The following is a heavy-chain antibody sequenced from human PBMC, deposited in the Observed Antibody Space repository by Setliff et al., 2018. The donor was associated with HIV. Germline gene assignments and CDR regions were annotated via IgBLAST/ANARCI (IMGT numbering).Heavy chain of an antibody. D-gene: IGHD3-10*01. V-gene: IGHV1-69*02. CDR2: TIPILSMS. CDR3: ATSYGSGVAPFDN. J-gene: IGHJ4*02. CDR1: GDTFSTHT. Sequence: ASVKVSCKASGDTFSTHTIHWVRQAPGQGPEWMGRTIPILSMSNAALNFQGRLMITADKSTNTVYMGLTNLGFEDTAIYYCATSYGSGVAPFDNWGQGTLVTVS.